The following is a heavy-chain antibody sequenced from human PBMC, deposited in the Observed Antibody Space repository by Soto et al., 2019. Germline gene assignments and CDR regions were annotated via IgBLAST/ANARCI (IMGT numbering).Heavy chain of an antibody. V-gene: IGHV3-9*01. Sequence: GGSLRLSCVASGFTFSSYAMSWVRQAPGKGLEWVSVISWNSGSIGYADSVKGRFTISRDNAKNSLYLQMNSLRAEDTALYYCAKERNWKTDFRVCWFDPWGQGTLVTVSS. CDR2: ISWNSGSI. CDR3: AKERNWKTDFRVCWFDP. J-gene: IGHJ5*02. CDR1: GFTFSSYA. D-gene: IGHD1-1*01.